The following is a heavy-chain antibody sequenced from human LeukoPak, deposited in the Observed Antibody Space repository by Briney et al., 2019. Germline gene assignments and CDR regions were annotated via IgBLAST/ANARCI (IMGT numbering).Heavy chain of an antibody. V-gene: IGHV1-69*06. CDR2: IIPIFGTA. J-gene: IGHJ5*02. D-gene: IGHD3-10*01. Sequence: ASVKVSCKASGGTFSSYAISWVRQAPGQGLEWMGGIIPIFGTANYAQKFQGRVTMTEDTSTDTAYMELSSLRSEDTAVYYCANSPGGWFDPWGQGTLVTVSS. CDR1: GGTFSSYA. CDR3: ANSPGGWFDP.